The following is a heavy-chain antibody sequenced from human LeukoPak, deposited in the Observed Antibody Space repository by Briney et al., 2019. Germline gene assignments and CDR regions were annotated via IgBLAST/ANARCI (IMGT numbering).Heavy chain of an antibody. Sequence: GSLRLSCAASGFTFSNYWMSWIRQPPGKGLEWIGYIYYSGSTNYNPSLKSRVTISVDTSKNQFSLKLSSVTAADTAVYYCARRRSSAMDVWGKGTTVTVSS. V-gene: IGHV4-59*01. D-gene: IGHD3-10*01. CDR2: IYYSGST. CDR3: ARRRSSAMDV. J-gene: IGHJ6*03. CDR1: GFTFSNYW.